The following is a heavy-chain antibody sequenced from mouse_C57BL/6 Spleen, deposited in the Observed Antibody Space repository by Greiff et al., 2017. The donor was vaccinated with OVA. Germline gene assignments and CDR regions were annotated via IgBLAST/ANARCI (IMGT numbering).Heavy chain of an antibody. CDR2: IYPGDGDT. D-gene: IGHD2-1*01. CDR1: GYAFSSSW. Sequence: QVQLQQSGPELVKPGASVKISCKASGYAFSSSWMNWVKQRPGKGLEWIGRIYPGDGDTNYNGKFKGKATLTADKSSSTAYMQLSSLTSEDSAVYFCARSSGLGNPFAYWGQGTLVTVSA. V-gene: IGHV1-82*01. CDR3: ARSSGLGNPFAY. J-gene: IGHJ3*01.